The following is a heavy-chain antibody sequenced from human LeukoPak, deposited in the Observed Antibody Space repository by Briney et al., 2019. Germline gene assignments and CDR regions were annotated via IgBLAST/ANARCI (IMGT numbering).Heavy chain of an antibody. CDR1: GFTVSSNY. CDR2: IYSGGST. CDR3: GRGRWGAIAAAGGGGFDY. V-gene: IGHV3-66*01. J-gene: IGHJ4*02. Sequence: GGSLRLSCAASGFTVSSNYMSWVRQAPGKGLEWVSVIYSGGSTYYSDSVKGRFTISRDNSKNTLYLQMNSLRAAEAAVYYCGRGRWGAIAAAGGGGFDYGGQGTLVTV. D-gene: IGHD6-13*01.